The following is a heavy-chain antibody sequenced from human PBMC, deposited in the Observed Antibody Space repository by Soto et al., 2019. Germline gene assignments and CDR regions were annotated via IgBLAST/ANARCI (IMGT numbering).Heavy chain of an antibody. V-gene: IGHV4-31*03. J-gene: IGHJ4*02. CDR3: ARGKGFGELLPWYYFDY. D-gene: IGHD3-10*01. Sequence: PSETLSLTCTVSGGSISSGGYYWSWIRQHPGKGLEWIGYIYYSGSTYYNPSLKSRVTIPVDTSKNQFSLKLSSVTAADTAVYYCARGKGFGELLPWYYFDYWGQGTLVTVSS. CDR1: GGSISSGGYY. CDR2: IYYSGST.